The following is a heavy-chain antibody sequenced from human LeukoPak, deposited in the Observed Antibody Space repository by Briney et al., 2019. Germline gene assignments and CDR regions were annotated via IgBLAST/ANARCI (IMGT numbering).Heavy chain of an antibody. V-gene: IGHV4-34*01. J-gene: IGHJ4*02. CDR2: INHSGST. D-gene: IGHD1-26*01. Sequence: PSETLSLTCAVYGGSFSGYYWSWIRQPPGKGLEWIGEINHSGSTNYNPSLKSRVTLSVDTSKNQFSLRLSSVTAADTAVYYCARGVGATGGWGQGTMVSVCS. CDR1: GGSFSGYY. CDR3: ARGVGATGG.